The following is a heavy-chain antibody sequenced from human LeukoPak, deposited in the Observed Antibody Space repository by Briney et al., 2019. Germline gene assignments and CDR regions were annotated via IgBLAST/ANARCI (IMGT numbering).Heavy chain of an antibody. J-gene: IGHJ4*02. CDR3: ARDPSAVAANTYG. V-gene: IGHV3-66*01. Sequence: GGSLRLSCAASGFTVSNNYMNWVRQAPRKGLEWVSLIYSGGTTYYADSVKGRFTISRDHSKNTLYLQMNSLRAEDTAVYYCARDPSAVAANTYGWGQGTLVTVSS. D-gene: IGHD6-25*01. CDR2: IYSGGTT. CDR1: GFTVSNNY.